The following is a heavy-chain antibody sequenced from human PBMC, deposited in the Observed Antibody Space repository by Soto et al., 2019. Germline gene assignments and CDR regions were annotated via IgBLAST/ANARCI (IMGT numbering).Heavy chain of an antibody. D-gene: IGHD6-13*01. CDR1: GFTFSSYA. CDR2: ISGSGGST. Sequence: SLRLSCAASGFTFSSYAMSWVRQAPGKGLEWVSAISGSGGSTYYADSVKGRFTISRDNSKNTLYLQMNSLRAEDTAVYYCAKEEAYSSSWYYYYGMDVWGQGTTVTVSS. J-gene: IGHJ6*02. V-gene: IGHV3-23*01. CDR3: AKEEAYSSSWYYYYGMDV.